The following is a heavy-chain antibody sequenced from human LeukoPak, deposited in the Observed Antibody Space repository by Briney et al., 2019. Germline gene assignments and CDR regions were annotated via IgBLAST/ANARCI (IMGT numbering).Heavy chain of an antibody. V-gene: IGHV1-46*01. J-gene: IGHJ4*02. CDR1: GYSFANYY. CDR2: INPSGGST. Sequence: ASVRVSCKASGYSFANYYMHWVRQAPGQGLEWMGMINPSGGSTTYAQKFQGRVTMTRDMSTSTVYMELSSLTSEDTAVYYCARTRGYYFDYWGQGTLVTVSS. CDR3: ARTRGYYFDY.